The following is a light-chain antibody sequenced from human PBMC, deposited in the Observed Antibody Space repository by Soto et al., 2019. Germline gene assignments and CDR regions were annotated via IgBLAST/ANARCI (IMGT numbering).Light chain of an antibody. V-gene: IGKV1-5*01. CDR3: QQFIDGWT. CDR2: DAS. J-gene: IGKJ1*01. Sequence: IQITHSPSTLSASILYRVTITCRASQSINNRLAWYQQMPGKAPNLLIYDASSLESGVPSRFRGSGSETEFTLTISGLQPDDFATYYCQQFIDGWTFGQGTKVDI. CDR1: QSINNR.